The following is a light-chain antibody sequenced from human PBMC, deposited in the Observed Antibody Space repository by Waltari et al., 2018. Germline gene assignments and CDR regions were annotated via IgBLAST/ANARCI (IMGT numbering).Light chain of an antibody. J-gene: IGLJ1*01. CDR3: CSYAGRGTYV. CDR2: EVF. CDR1: TSDVGCSDL. V-gene: IGLV2-23*02. Sequence: QSALTQPASVSGTPGQSIPIPRSGTTSDVGCSDLVPWYQQHPGEAPKLLICEVFKRPPDTSSRFSGAKSGSTASLTISGLQPEDEADYYCCSYAGRGTYVFGSGTKVTVL.